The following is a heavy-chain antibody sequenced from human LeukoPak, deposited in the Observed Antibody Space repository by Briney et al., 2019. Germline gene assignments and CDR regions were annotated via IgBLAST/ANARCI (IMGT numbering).Heavy chain of an antibody. Sequence: PSETLSLTSAVYGGSFSGYYWSWIRQPPGKGLEWIGEINHSGSTNYNPSLKSRVTISVDTSKNQFSLKLSSVTAADTAVYYCARLAAAGTDHGYWGQGTLVTVSS. CDR3: ARLAAAGTDHGY. J-gene: IGHJ4*02. CDR1: GGSFSGYY. CDR2: INHSGST. D-gene: IGHD6-13*01. V-gene: IGHV4-34*01.